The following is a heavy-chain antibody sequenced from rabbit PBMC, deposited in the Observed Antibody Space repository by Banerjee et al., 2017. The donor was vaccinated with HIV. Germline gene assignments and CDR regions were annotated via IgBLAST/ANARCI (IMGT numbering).Heavy chain of an antibody. Sequence: QSLEESGGDLVTPGGSLKLSCKASGFTISSYNMCWVRQAPGKGLEWIGCIYAGSSGGTSYASWAKGRFTISKTSSTTVTLQMTSLTAADTATYFCARRPYGNSSGYGYASNLWGQGTLVTDS. D-gene: IGHD1-1*01. J-gene: IGHJ4*01. CDR1: GFTISSYN. V-gene: IGHV1S40*01. CDR3: ARRPYGNSSGYGYASNL. CDR2: IYAGSSGGT.